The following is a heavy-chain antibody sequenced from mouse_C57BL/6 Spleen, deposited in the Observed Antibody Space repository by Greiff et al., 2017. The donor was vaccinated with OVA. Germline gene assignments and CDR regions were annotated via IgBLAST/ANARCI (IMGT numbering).Heavy chain of an antibody. D-gene: IGHD2-3*01. V-gene: IGHV5-9-1*02. J-gene: IGHJ3*01. CDR1: GFTFSSYA. Sequence: EVQLVESGEGLVKPGGSLKLSCAASGFTFSSYAMSWVRQTPEKRLEWVAYISSGGDYIYYADTVKGRFTISRDNARNTLYLQMSSLKSEDTAMYYCTREDGYPAWFAYWGQGTLVTVSA. CDR2: ISSGGDYI. CDR3: TREDGYPAWFAY.